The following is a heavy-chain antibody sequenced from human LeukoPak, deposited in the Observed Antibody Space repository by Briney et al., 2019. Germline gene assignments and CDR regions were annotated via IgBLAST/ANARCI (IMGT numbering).Heavy chain of an antibody. CDR2: ISSSSSYI. D-gene: IGHD5-12*01. CDR1: GFTFSSYS. CDR3: AREIHGYDYYSYYYMDV. Sequence: GGSLRLSCAASGFTFSSYSMNWVRQAPGKGLEWVSSISSSSSYIYYADSVKGRFTISRDNSKNTLYLQMNSLRAEDTAVYYCAREIHGYDYYSYYYMDVWGKGTTVTVSS. V-gene: IGHV3-21*01. J-gene: IGHJ6*03.